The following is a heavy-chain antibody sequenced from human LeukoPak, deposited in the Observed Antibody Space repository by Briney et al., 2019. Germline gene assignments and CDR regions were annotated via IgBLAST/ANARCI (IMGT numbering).Heavy chain of an antibody. CDR2: ITSSGGST. CDR1: GFTSSSYA. CDR3: ARDRNSSSRRNDAFDI. J-gene: IGHJ3*02. V-gene: IGHV3-23*01. D-gene: IGHD6-6*01. Sequence: GGSLRLSCATSGFTSSSYAMSWVRQAPGKGLEWVSSITSSGGSTFYTDSVKGRFTISRDNSKNTLYLQMNSLRAEDTAVYYCARDRNSSSRRNDAFDIWGQGTMVTVSS.